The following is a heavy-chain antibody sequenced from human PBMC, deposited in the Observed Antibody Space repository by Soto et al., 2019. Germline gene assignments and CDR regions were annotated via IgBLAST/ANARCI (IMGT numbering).Heavy chain of an antibody. Sequence: GGSLRLSCAASGFTFNNYNMNWVRQAPGKGLEWVSSISFSSSYIYYADSVKGRFTISRDNAKNSLYLQMNSLRAEDTAVYYCTKQLVAFDSWGQGTLVTVSS. CDR1: GFTFNNYN. D-gene: IGHD6-6*01. CDR3: TKQLVAFDS. CDR2: ISFSSSYI. V-gene: IGHV3-21*01. J-gene: IGHJ4*02.